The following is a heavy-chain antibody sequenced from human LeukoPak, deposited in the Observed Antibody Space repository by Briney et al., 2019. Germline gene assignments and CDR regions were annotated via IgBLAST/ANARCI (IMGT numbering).Heavy chain of an antibody. J-gene: IGHJ6*02. CDR2: INHSGST. CDR3: ARSILGYCSGGSCHSRYYGMDV. D-gene: IGHD2-15*01. CDR1: GGSFSGYY. V-gene: IGHV4-34*01. Sequence: PSETLSLTCAVYGGSFSGYYWSWIRQPPGKGLEWIGEINHSGSTNYNPSLKSRVTISVGTSKNQFSLKLSSVTAADTAVYYCARSILGYCSGGSCHSRYYGMDVWGQGTTVTVSS.